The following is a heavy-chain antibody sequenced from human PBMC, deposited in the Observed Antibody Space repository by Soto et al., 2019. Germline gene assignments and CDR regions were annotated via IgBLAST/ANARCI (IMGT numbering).Heavy chain of an antibody. Sequence: GGSLRLSCAASGFTFSSYAMSWVRQAPGKGLEWVSVISGSGDNTYYADSVKGWFTISRDNSKNTLYLQMNSLRAEDTAVYYCAKAREVTLVRVPSSYWGQGTLVTVSS. D-gene: IGHD3-10*01. J-gene: IGHJ4*02. CDR1: GFTFSSYA. V-gene: IGHV3-23*01. CDR3: AKAREVTLVRVPSSY. CDR2: ISGSGDNT.